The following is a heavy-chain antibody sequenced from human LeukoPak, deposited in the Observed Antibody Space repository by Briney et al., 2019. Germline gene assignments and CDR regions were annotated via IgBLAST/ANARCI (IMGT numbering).Heavy chain of an antibody. CDR3: ARGLVEYTNNYFDY. Sequence: RPSETLSLTCTVSGGSISSSSYYWGWLRQPPGKGLDGFGSIYYSGSSSYNPSLKRRVTISVEKYKNQFSLQLRSVTAADTAVYYCARGLVEYTNNYFDYWGQGTLVTVSS. CDR2: IYYSGSS. CDR1: GGSISSSSYY. D-gene: IGHD1-26*01. J-gene: IGHJ4*02. V-gene: IGHV4-39*01.